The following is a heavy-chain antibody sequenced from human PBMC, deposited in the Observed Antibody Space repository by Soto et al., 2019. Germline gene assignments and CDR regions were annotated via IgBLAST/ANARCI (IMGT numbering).Heavy chain of an antibody. D-gene: IGHD6-13*01. CDR3: ARPLGIAALHDAFDI. Sequence: GGSLRLSCAASGFTFSSYSMNWVRQAPGKGLEWVSSISSSSSYIYYADSVKGRFTISRDNAKNSLYLQMNSLRAEDTAVYYCARPLGIAALHDAFDIWGQGTMVTVSS. V-gene: IGHV3-21*01. CDR1: GFTFSSYS. CDR2: ISSSSSYI. J-gene: IGHJ3*02.